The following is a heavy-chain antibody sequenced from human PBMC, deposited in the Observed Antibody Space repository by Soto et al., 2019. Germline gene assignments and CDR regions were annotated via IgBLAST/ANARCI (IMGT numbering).Heavy chain of an antibody. J-gene: IGHJ6*03. D-gene: IGHD2-2*01. Sequence: PSETLSLTCAVYGGSFSGYYWSWIRQPPGKGLEWIGEINHSGSTNYNPSLKSRVTISVDTSKNQFSLKLSSVTAADTAVYYCARKGCSSTSCYYYYYYYYMDVWGKGTTVTVSS. CDR2: INHSGST. CDR1: GGSFSGYY. V-gene: IGHV4-34*01. CDR3: ARKGCSSTSCYYYYYYYYMDV.